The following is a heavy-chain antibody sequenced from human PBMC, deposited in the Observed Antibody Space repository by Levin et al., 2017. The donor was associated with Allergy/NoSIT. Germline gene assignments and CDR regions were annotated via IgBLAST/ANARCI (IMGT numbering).Heavy chain of an antibody. V-gene: IGHV3-7*04. CDR1: GILFSSNW. Sequence: LSLTCATSGILFSSNWMSWVRQAPGKGLEWVANINQDVSEKYYADSVKGRFTISRDNAKNSLYLQMSSLRAEDTAVYYCARDVRGGHFDYWGQGTLVTVS. CDR3: ARDVRGGHFDY. CDR2: INQDVSEK. D-gene: IGHD2-15*01. J-gene: IGHJ4*02.